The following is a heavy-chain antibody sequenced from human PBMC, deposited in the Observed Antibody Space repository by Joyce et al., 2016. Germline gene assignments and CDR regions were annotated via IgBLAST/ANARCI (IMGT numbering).Heavy chain of an antibody. Sequence: QVQLVESGGGVVQPGRSLRLSCAASGFTFSNYGRHWVRQAPGKGLEWVEVKSYDGSNKYYVDSVKGRFTISRDKSKNTLYLKMNSLRPEDTTVYYCARALGWDSNSCHDYWGQGTLVTVSS. V-gene: IGHV3-30*03. CDR3: ARALGWDSNSCHDY. CDR1: GFTFSNYG. J-gene: IGHJ4*02. CDR2: KSYDGSNK. D-gene: IGHD6-13*01.